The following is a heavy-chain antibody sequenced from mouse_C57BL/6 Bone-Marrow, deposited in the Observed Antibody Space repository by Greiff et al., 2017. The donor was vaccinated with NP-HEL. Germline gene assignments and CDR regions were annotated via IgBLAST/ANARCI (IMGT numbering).Heavy chain of an antibody. Sequence: VQLQQSGAELARPGASVKLSCKASGYTFTSYGISWVKQRTGQGLEWIGEIYPRSGNTYYNEKFKGKATLTADKSSSKAYMELRSLTSEDSAVYFCARSPFYDYPYYAMDYWGQGTSVTVSS. CDR3: ARSPFYDYPYYAMDY. J-gene: IGHJ4*01. D-gene: IGHD2-4*01. V-gene: IGHV1-81*01. CDR2: IYPRSGNT. CDR1: GYTFTSYG.